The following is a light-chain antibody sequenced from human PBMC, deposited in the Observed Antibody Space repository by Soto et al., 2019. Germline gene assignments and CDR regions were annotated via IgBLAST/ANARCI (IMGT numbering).Light chain of an antibody. CDR3: SSYAGSYVV. J-gene: IGLJ2*01. CDR1: SSDVGGYNY. CDR2: HVS. Sequence: QSALTQPRSVSGSPGQSVTISCTGTSSDVGGYNYVSWYQQHPGKAPKLMIYHVSKRPSGVPDRFSGSKSGNTASLTISGLQAEDEADYSCSSYAGSYVVFGGGTKLTVL. V-gene: IGLV2-11*01.